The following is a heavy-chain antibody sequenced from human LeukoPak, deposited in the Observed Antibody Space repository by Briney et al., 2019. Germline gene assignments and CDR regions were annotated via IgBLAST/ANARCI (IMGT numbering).Heavy chain of an antibody. J-gene: IGHJ6*03. CDR1: GGSISSHY. V-gene: IGHV4-59*11. CDR2: IYYSGST. Sequence: SETLSLTCTVSGGSISSHYWSWIRQPPGKGLGWIGYIYYSGSTNYNPSLKSRVTISVDTSKNQFSLKLSSVTAADTAVYYCARAADYYYYYMDVWGKGTTVTVSS. CDR3: ARAADYYYYYMDV.